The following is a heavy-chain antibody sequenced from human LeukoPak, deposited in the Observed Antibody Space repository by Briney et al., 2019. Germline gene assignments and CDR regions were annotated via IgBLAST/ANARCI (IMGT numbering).Heavy chain of an antibody. CDR1: GGSIRSDY. V-gene: IGHV4-4*07. D-gene: IGHD4/OR15-4a*01. CDR3: ARGSRGARFGY. Sequence: PSETLSLTCIVSGGSIRSDYWSWIRQPAGKGLEWIGRIYSGGSSNCNPSLKSRVTMSVDTSNNQISLKLTSVTAADTAVYYCARGSRGARFGYWGQGTLVTVSS. CDR2: IYSGGSS. J-gene: IGHJ4*02.